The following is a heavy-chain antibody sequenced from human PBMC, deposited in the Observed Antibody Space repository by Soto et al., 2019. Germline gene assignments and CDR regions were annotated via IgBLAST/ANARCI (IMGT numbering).Heavy chain of an antibody. V-gene: IGHV3-11*06. D-gene: IGHD6-13*01. Sequence: PGGSLRLSCAASGFTFSDYYMSWIRQAPGKGLEWVSYISSSSVKIDYADSVKGRFTISRDNAKNSLFLQMNSLRDEDTAVYYCARDPSLGSNWYYYFDLWGQGTPVTVSS. CDR3: ARDPSLGSNWYYYFDL. CDR1: GFTFSDYY. J-gene: IGHJ4*02. CDR2: ISSSSVKI.